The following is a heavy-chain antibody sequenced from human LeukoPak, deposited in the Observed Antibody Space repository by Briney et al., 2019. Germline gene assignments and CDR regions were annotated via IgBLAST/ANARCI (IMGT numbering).Heavy chain of an antibody. CDR2: IYYNGNT. V-gene: IGHV4-39*01. Sequence: PSETLSLTCSVFGGSIRSSGNYWGWIRQPPGKGLEWIASIYYNGNTFHNPSLKSRVTISVDTSKNQFSLKLSSVTAADTAVYYCARVWARDCSSTSCYRYYYYYYYMDVWGKGTTVTVSS. CDR3: ARVWARDCSSTSCYRYYYYYYYMDV. D-gene: IGHD2-2*02. CDR1: GGSIRSSGNY. J-gene: IGHJ6*03.